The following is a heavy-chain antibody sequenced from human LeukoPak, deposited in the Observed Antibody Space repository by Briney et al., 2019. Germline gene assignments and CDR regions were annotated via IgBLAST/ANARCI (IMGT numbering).Heavy chain of an antibody. V-gene: IGHV1-46*01. CDR1: GYRFTSYD. CDR3: ARDGPTAAPFDY. D-gene: IGHD2-2*01. Sequence: ASVKVSCKASGYRFTSYDMHWVRQAPGQGLKWMGIINPSGGSTSYAQRFQGRVAMTRDTSTTTVYMEVNSLTSEDTAVYFCARDGPTAAPFDYWGQGTLVTVSP. CDR2: INPSGGST. J-gene: IGHJ4*02.